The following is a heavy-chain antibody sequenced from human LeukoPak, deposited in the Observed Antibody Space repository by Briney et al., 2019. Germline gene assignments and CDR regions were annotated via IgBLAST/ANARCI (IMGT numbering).Heavy chain of an antibody. J-gene: IGHJ3*02. Sequence: KPSETLSLTCAASGGSISSYYWSWIRQPPGKGLEWIGYIFYSGSTNYNPSLKSRVTISIDTSKSQFSLKLTSVTTADTALYYCASSRYCGGDCYSDDAFDIWGRGTMVTVSS. CDR3: ASSRYCGGDCYSDDAFDI. CDR1: GGSISSYY. CDR2: IFYSGST. D-gene: IGHD2-21*02. V-gene: IGHV4-59*01.